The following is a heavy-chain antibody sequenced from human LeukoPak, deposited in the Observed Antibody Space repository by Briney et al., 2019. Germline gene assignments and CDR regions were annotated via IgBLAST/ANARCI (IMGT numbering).Heavy chain of an antibody. V-gene: IGHV1-2*02. CDR2: IKPNRGGT. J-gene: IGHJ4*02. Sequence: GASVKVSCKASGYTFTGYYMHWVRQAPGQGLEWMGCIKPNRGGTNYAQKFQGRVTMTRDTSISPAYMELSRLRADDTAVYYCARAREGGSYSDDWGQGTLVTV. CDR1: GYTFTGYY. D-gene: IGHD1-26*01. CDR3: ARAREGGSYSDD.